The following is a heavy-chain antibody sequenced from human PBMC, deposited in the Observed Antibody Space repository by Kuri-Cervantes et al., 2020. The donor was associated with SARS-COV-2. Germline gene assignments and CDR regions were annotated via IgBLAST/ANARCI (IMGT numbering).Heavy chain of an antibody. CDR3: ARGEGAAPDLDAFDI. Sequence: DSVKVSCKASGYTFTSYGISWVRQAPGQGLEWMGWISAYNGNTNYAQKLQGRVTMTTDTSTSTDYMELRSLRSDDTAVYYCARGEGAAPDLDAFDIWGQGTMVTVSS. J-gene: IGHJ3*02. CDR2: ISAYNGNT. CDR1: GYTFTSYG. V-gene: IGHV1-18*01. D-gene: IGHD1-26*01.